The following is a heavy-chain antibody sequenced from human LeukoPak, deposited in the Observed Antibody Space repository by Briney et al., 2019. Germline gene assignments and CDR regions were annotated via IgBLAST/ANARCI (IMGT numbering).Heavy chain of an antibody. CDR1: GYTFTGYY. CDR2: INPNSGGT. J-gene: IGHJ5*02. V-gene: IGHV1-2*02. D-gene: IGHD3-9*01. CDR3: AGDVSYDILTGYYKDWFDP. Sequence: ASVKVSCKASGYTFTGYYMHWVRQAPGQGLEWMGWINPNSGGTNYAQKFQGRVTMTRDTSISTAYMELSRLRSDDTAVYYCAGDVSYDILTGYYKDWFDPWGQGTLVTVSS.